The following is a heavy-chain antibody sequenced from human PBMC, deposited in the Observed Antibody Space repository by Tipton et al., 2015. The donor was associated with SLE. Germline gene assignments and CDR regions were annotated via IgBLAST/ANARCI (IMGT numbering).Heavy chain of an antibody. J-gene: IGHJ1*01. CDR3: ARTTVTVGEYFQH. CDR1: GYTLTELS. V-gene: IGHV1-24*01. D-gene: IGHD4-17*01. CDR2: FDPEDGEI. Sequence: QSGAEVKNPGASVKVSCKVSGYTLTELSMHWVRQAPGKGLEWMGGFDPEDGEIIYAQKFQGRVTMTTDTSTSTAYMELRSLRSDATAVYYCARTTVTVGEYFQHWRQGTLVTVSS.